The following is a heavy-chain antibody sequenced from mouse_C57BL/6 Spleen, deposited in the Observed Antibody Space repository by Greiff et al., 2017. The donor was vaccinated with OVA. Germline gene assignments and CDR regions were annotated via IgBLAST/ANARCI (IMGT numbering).Heavy chain of an antibody. CDR2: IYPGDGDT. CDR1: GYAFSSYW. V-gene: IGHV1-80*01. CDR3: ARKRGNYVFMDY. J-gene: IGHJ4*01. Sequence: VKLKESGAELVKPGASVKISCKASGYAFSSYWMNWVKQRPGKGLEWIGQIYPGDGDTNYNGKFKGKATLTADKSSSTAYMQLSSLTSEDSAVYFCARKRGNYVFMDYWGQGTSVTVSS. D-gene: IGHD2-1*01.